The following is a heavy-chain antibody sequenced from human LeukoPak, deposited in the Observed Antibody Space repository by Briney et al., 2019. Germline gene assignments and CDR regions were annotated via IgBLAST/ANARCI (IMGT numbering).Heavy chain of an antibody. CDR3: GRARGGYSAIDY. CDR2: IDANGITT. V-gene: IGHV3-74*01. D-gene: IGHD1-26*01. CDR1: GFTLSNYW. J-gene: IGHJ4*02. Sequence: GGSLRLSCAGSGFTLSNYWMHWVRRAPGKGLVWVSRIDANGITTTYADSVKGRFTISRDNANSTLYLHMNSLRADDTAVYFCGRARGGYSAIDYWGQGSLVTVSS.